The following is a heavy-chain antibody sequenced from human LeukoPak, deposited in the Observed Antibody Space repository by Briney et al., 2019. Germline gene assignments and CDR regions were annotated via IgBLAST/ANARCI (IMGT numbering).Heavy chain of an antibody. CDR3: ARVVEMAFDY. CDR2: MNPNSGNT. D-gene: IGHD5-24*01. Sequence: ASVKASCKASGYTFTGYYMHWVRQAPGQGLEWMGWMNPNSGNTGYAQKFQGRVTMTRNTSISTAYMELSSLRSEDTAVYYCARVVEMAFDYWGQGTLVTVSS. V-gene: IGHV1-8*02. J-gene: IGHJ4*02. CDR1: GYTFTGYY.